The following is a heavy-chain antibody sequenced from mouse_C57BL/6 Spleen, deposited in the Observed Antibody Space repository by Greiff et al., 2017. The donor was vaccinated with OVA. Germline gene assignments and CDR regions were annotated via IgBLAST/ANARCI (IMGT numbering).Heavy chain of an antibody. J-gene: IGHJ1*03. CDR2: ISYSGST. Sequence: EVQLQESGPGMVKPSQSLSLTCTVTGYSITSGYDWHWIRHFPGNKLEWMGYISYSGSTNYNPSLKSRISITHDTSKNHFFLKLNSVTTEDTATYYCARGGYYGSSYGYFEVWGTGTTVTVSS. D-gene: IGHD1-1*01. V-gene: IGHV3-1*01. CDR1: GYSITSGYD. CDR3: ARGGYYGSSYGYFEV.